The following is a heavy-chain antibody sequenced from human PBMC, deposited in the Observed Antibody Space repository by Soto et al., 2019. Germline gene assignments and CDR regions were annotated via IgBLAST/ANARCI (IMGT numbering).Heavy chain of an antibody. CDR1: GGTFSSYT. V-gene: IGHV1-69*02. D-gene: IGHD6-19*01. CDR2: IIPILGIA. J-gene: IGHJ3*02. Sequence: QVQLVQSGAEVKKLGSSVKVSCKASGGTFSSYTISWVRQAPGQGLEWMGRIIPILGIANYAQKFQGRVTITADKSTSTAYMELSSLRSEDTAVYYCARVAGIAVAGRAAFDIWGQGTMVTVSS. CDR3: ARVAGIAVAGRAAFDI.